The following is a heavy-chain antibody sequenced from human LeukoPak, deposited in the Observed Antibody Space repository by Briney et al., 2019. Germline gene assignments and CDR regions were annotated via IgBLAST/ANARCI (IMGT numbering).Heavy chain of an antibody. V-gene: IGHV3-7*04. CDR3: ARVRRAALDYFDY. J-gene: IGHJ4*02. CDR1: GFTFSSYW. CDR2: IKQDGSEK. D-gene: IGHD6-25*01. Sequence: GGSLRLSCAASGFTFSSYWMSWVRQAPGKGLEWVANIKQDGSEKYYVDSVKGRFTISRDNAMNSLYLQMNSLRGEDTAVYYCARVRRAALDYFDYWGQGTLVTVSS.